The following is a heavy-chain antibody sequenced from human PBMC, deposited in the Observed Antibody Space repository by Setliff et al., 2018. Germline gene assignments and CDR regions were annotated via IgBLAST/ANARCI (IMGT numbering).Heavy chain of an antibody. CDR3: SRSESCGATNCSPFDY. J-gene: IGHJ4*02. D-gene: IGHD2-2*01. V-gene: IGHV3-11*04. CDR2: ISSSGSTI. Sequence: PGGSLRLSCAASGFTFSDYYMSWIRQAPGKGLEWVSYISSSGSTIYYADSVKGRFTISRDNAKNSLYLQMNSLRAEETAVYYCSRSESCGATNCSPFDYWGQGTLVTVSS. CDR1: GFTFSDYY.